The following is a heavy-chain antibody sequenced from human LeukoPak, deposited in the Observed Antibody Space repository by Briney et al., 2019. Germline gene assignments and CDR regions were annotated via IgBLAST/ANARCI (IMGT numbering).Heavy chain of an antibody. V-gene: IGHV4-38-2*01. J-gene: IGHJ5*02. CDR1: GYSISSSYY. CDR2: IYHSGST. CDR3: ARHYIVVVPAATFNWFDP. Sequence: SETLSLTCAVSGYSISSSYYWGWIRQPPGKGLEWIGSIYHSGSTYYNPSLKSRVTISVDTSKNQFSLKLSSVTAADTAVYYCARHYIVVVPAATFNWFDPWGQGTLVTVSS. D-gene: IGHD2-2*01.